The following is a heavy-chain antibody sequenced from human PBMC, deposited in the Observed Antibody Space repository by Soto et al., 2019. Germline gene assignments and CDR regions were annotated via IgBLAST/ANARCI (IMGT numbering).Heavy chain of an antibody. CDR2: LNPNSGNT. D-gene: IGHD4-17*01. J-gene: IGHJ5*02. Sequence: QVQLVQSGAEVKKPGASVKVSCKASGYTFTSYDINWVRPATGQGLEWMGWLNPNSGNTGYAQKLQGRVTMTRNTSISTAYMELSSLRSEDTAVYDCAREGYGDYSRWFDPWGQGTLVTVSS. CDR1: GYTFTSYD. CDR3: AREGYGDYSRWFDP. V-gene: IGHV1-8*01.